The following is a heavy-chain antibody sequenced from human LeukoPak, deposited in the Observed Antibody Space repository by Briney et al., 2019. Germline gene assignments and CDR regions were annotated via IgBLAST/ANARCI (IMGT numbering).Heavy chain of an antibody. Sequence: GASVKVSCKASGYTFTSYAMNWVREAPAQGLEWMGWINTNTGNPTYAQGFTGRFVFSLDTSVSTAYLQICSLKAEDTAVYYCAREGHYDPYAFDIWGQGTMVTVSS. D-gene: IGHD3-22*01. CDR2: INTNTGNP. V-gene: IGHV7-4-1*01. CDR3: AREGHYDPYAFDI. CDR1: GYTFTSYA. J-gene: IGHJ3*02.